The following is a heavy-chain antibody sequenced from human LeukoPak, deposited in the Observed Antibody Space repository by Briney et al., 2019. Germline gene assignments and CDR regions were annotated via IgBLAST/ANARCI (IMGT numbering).Heavy chain of an antibody. Sequence: SETLSLTCTVSGGSVSSESYHWTWIRQPPGKGLEWIAYIFTGGSSYYNPSLKSRVTISVDTCKNQFSLKLNSVTAAGTAQYHCARGVGGVREGFDIWGQGTMVTVSS. V-gene: IGHV4-61*01. D-gene: IGHD3-16*01. CDR2: IFTGGSS. CDR1: GGSVSSESYH. CDR3: ARGVGGVREGFDI. J-gene: IGHJ3*02.